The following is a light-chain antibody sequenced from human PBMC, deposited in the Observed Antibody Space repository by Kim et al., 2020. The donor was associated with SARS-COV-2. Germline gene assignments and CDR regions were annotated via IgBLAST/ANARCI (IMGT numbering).Light chain of an antibody. CDR3: NSRDSSGNHNVV. V-gene: IGLV3-19*01. J-gene: IGLJ2*01. CDR2: GKN. CDR1: RLRSYE. Sequence: LGQTVRITCQGDRLRSYEASWYQQTPGQAPVLVIYGKNNRPSGIPDRFSGSSSGNTASLTITGAQAEDEADYYCNSRDSSGNHNVVFGGGTQLTVL.